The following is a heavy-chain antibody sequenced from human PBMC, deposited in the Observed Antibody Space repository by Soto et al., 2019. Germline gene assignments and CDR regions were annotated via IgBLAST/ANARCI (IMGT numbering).Heavy chain of an antibody. Sequence: PGGSLRLSCASSGFPFSSYGMHWVRQAPGKGLEWVAVIWYDGSNKYYADSVKGRFTISRDNSKNTLYLQMNSLRAEDTAVYYCARDHQYYGSGSFFDYWGQGTLVTVSS. V-gene: IGHV3-33*01. D-gene: IGHD3-10*01. CDR2: IWYDGSNK. CDR3: ARDHQYYGSGSFFDY. J-gene: IGHJ4*02. CDR1: GFPFSSYG.